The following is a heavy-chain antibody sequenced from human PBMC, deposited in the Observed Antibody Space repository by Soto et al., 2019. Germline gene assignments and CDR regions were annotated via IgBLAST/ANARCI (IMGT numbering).Heavy chain of an antibody. V-gene: IGHV3-23*01. J-gene: IGHJ4*02. Sequence: EVQLLDSGGALVQPGGSLSLSCAASGVTLSKYFMSWVRQAPGRGLEWVSTISSSGDSTYYADSVKGRFTISRDNFKNTLSLQMNTLRAEDTAVYYCAKVGVYRNGYLSPTRGDYWGQGTLVNVSS. CDR3: AKVGVYRNGYLSPTRGDY. CDR1: GVTLSKYF. CDR2: ISSSGDST. D-gene: IGHD1-26*01.